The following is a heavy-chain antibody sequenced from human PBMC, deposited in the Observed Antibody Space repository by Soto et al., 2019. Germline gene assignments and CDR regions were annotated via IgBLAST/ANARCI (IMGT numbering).Heavy chain of an antibody. CDR3: ARGNGYYDTSGDFNS. D-gene: IGHD3-22*01. CDR2: GYHRGTS. Sequence: PSETLSLTCTVSGDSISSGFYWGWIRQPPGKGLEWIGSGYHRGTSYYNPSLQSRVSISMDTSKNQFSLRLASVTAADTAVYYCARGNGYYDTSGDFNSWGQGALVTVLL. CDR1: GDSISSGFY. V-gene: IGHV4-38-2*02. J-gene: IGHJ4*02.